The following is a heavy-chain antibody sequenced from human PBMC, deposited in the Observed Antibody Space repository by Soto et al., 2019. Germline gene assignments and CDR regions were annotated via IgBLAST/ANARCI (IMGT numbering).Heavy chain of an antibody. J-gene: IGHJ4*02. V-gene: IGHV3-20*01. CDR3: ARTTGDYGDYQFDY. CDR1: GFTFDDYG. D-gene: IGHD4-17*01. Sequence: GGSLRLSCAASGFTFDDYGMSWVRQAPGKGLEWVSGINWNGGSTGYADSVKGRFTISRDNAKNSLYLQMNSLRAEDTALYHCARTTGDYGDYQFDYWGQGTLVTVSS. CDR2: INWNGGST.